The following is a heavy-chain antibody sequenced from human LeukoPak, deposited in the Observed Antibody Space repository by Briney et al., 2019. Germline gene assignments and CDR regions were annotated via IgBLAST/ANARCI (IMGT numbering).Heavy chain of an antibody. CDR1: GFTFSSYS. J-gene: IGHJ6*04. V-gene: IGHV3-21*01. Sequence: GGSLRLSCAASGFTFSSYSMNWVRQAPGKGLEWVSSISSSSSYIYYADSVKGRFTISRDNAKNSLYLQMNSLRAEDTAVYYCAELGVTMIGGVWGKGTTVTISS. CDR2: ISSSSSYI. D-gene: IGHD3-10*02. CDR3: AELGVTMIGGV.